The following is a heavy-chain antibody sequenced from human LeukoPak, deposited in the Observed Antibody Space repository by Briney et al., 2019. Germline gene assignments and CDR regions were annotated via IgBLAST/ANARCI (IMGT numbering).Heavy chain of an antibody. CDR2: ISWNSGSI. CDR1: GFTFDDYA. J-gene: IGHJ4*02. V-gene: IGHV3-9*01. D-gene: IGHD2-2*01. CDR3: AKAGSTNYFDY. Sequence: RPGGSLRLSCAASGFTFDDYAMHWVRQAPGKGLEWVSGISWNSGSIGYADSVKGRFTISRDNAKNSLYLQMNSLGAEDTALYYCAKAGSTNYFDYWGQGTLVTVSS.